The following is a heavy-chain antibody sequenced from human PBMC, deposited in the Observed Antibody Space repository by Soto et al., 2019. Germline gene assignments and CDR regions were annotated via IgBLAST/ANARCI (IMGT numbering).Heavy chain of an antibody. CDR1: GYSFTSYW. CDR2: IDPSDSYT. CDR3: ARHLTSITIFGVDRANDAFDI. D-gene: IGHD3-3*01. J-gene: IGHJ3*02. V-gene: IGHV5-10-1*01. Sequence: PGESLKISCKGSGYSFTSYWISWVRQMPGKGLEWMGRIDPSDSYTNYSPSFQGHVTISADKSISTAYLQWSSLKASDTAMYYCARHLTSITIFGVDRANDAFDIWGQGTMVTVSS.